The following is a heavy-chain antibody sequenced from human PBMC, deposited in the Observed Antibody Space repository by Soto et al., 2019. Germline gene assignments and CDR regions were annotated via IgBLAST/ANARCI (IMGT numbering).Heavy chain of an antibody. Sequence: SVKVSCKASGGTFGSYAISWVRQTPGQGLEWMGGIIPIFGTANYAQKFQGRVTITADESTSTAYMELSSLRSEDTAVYYCARDLVGDSSGYSLGAFDIWGQGTMVTVSS. D-gene: IGHD3-22*01. J-gene: IGHJ3*02. CDR1: GGTFGSYA. V-gene: IGHV1-69*13. CDR2: IIPIFGTA. CDR3: ARDLVGDSSGYSLGAFDI.